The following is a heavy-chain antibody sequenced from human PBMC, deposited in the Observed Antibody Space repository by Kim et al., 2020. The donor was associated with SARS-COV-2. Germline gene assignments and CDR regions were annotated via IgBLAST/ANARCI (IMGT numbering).Heavy chain of an antibody. J-gene: IGHJ5*02. CDR3: ARLDCSSTSCYTPGGFWFXX. V-gene: IGHV5-10-1*01. CDR1: GYSFTSYW. CDR2: IDPSDSYT. Sequence: GESLKISCKGSGYSFTSYWISWVRQMPGKGLEWMGRIDPSDSYTNYSPSFQGHVTISADKSISTAYLQWSSLKASDTAMYYCARLDCSSTSCYTPGGFWFXXWGQGXXVTVSS. D-gene: IGHD2-2*02.